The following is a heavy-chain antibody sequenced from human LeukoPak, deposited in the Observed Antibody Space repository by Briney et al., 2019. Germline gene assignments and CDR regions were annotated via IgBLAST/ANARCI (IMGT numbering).Heavy chain of an antibody. CDR1: GYTFTGYY. CDR3: ARDKGRRIAVAGTGWFDP. Sequence: ASVTVSCKASGYTFTGYYMHWVRQAPGQGLEWMGWINPNSSGTNYAQKFQGRVTMTRDTSISTAYMELSRLRSDDTAVYYCARDKGRRIAVAGTGWFDPWGQGTLVTVSS. V-gene: IGHV1-2*02. CDR2: INPNSSGT. J-gene: IGHJ5*02. D-gene: IGHD6-19*01.